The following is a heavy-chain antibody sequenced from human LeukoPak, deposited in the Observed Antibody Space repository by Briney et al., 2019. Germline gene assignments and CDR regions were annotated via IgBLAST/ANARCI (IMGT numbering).Heavy chain of an antibody. J-gene: IGHJ4*02. D-gene: IGHD3-3*01. CDR2: IYYSGST. V-gene: IGHV4-59*08. CDR1: GYSISSGYY. Sequence: SETLSLTCTVSGYSISSGYYWSWIRQPPGKGLEWIGYIYYSGSTNYNPSLKSRVTISVDTSKNQFSLKLSSVTAADTAVYYCARQPITIFGVVGYWGQGTLVTVSS. CDR3: ARQPITIFGVVGY.